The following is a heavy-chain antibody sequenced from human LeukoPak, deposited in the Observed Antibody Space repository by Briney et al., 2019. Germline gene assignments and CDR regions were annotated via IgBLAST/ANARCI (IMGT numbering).Heavy chain of an antibody. CDR3: ARVTYDFWSGYYGGGGYYYYYMDV. CDR2: IYTSGST. J-gene: IGHJ6*03. D-gene: IGHD3-3*01. Sequence: SETLSLTCTVSGGSISSYYWSWIRQPAGKGLEWIGRIYTSGSTNYNPSLKSRVAMSVDTSKNQFSLKLSSVTAADTAVYYCARVTYDFWSGYYGGGGYYYYYMDVWGKGTTVTVSS. V-gene: IGHV4-4*07. CDR1: GGSISSYY.